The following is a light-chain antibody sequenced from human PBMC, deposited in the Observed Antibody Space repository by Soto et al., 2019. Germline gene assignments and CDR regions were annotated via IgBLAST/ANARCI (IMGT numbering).Light chain of an antibody. CDR1: SGFVGSFSL. V-gene: IGLV2-23*01. CDR3: CSFAGSYSYV. J-gene: IGLJ1*01. CDR2: EGH. Sequence: QSVLAQPASVSGSPGQSITISCTGTSGFVGSFSLVSWYQQHPGKAPKVMISEGHRRPSGVPDRFSGSKSGNTASLTISGLRAEDEAAYSCCSFAGSYSYVFGSGTKVTVL.